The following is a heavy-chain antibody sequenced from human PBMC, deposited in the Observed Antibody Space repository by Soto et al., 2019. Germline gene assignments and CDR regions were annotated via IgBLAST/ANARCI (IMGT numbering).Heavy chain of an antibody. J-gene: IGHJ6*02. Sequence: SVKVSCKASGGTFTNYAISWVRQAPGQGLEWMGGIIPIFGTTNYAQKFQGRVTITADESTSTAYMELSSLTSEDTAVYYCARDQTGTTGDSMGVWGQGTTVTVSS. CDR1: GGTFTNYA. CDR2: IIPIFGTT. D-gene: IGHD1-7*01. CDR3: ARDQTGTTGDSMGV. V-gene: IGHV1-69*13.